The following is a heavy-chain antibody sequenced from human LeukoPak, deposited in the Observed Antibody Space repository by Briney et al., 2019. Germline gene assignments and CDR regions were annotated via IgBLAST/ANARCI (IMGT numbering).Heavy chain of an antibody. J-gene: IGHJ4*02. CDR2: ISINTNT. CDR1: GIALRGNY. D-gene: IGHD1-26*01. CDR3: AIAQTWDGLFEC. Sequence: PGGSLTLSCAASGIALRGNYMSWVRPTPGKGLEGVSFISINTNTLYADSVRGRFTISRDTSKNTLLLQMNSLRDEDSAIYYCAIAQTWDGLFECWGQGTLVTVSS. V-gene: IGHV3-53*01.